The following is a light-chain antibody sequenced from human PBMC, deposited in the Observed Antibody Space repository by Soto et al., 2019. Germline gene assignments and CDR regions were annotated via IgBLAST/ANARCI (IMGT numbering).Light chain of an antibody. CDR3: SSYTSSSIPYV. CDR1: SSDIGGYNY. Sequence: QSVLTQPASVSGSPGQSITVSYTGASSDIGGYNYVSWYQQHPGKAPKLMVYEVSNRPSGVSNRFSGSKSGNTASLTISGLQAEDEADYYCSSYTSSSIPYVFGTGTKVTVL. V-gene: IGLV2-14*01. CDR2: EVS. J-gene: IGLJ1*01.